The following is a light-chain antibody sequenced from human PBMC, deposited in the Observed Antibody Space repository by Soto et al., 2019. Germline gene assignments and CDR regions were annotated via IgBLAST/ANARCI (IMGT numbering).Light chain of an antibody. Sequence: EIVMTQSPATLSVSPGERATLSCRASQSVSSNLAWYQQKPGQAPRLLIYGASTRATGIPARFSGSGSGTESTLTISSLQSEDFAVYYCPQYNTWPYTFGQGTKLEIQ. CDR2: GAS. J-gene: IGKJ2*01. CDR3: PQYNTWPYT. CDR1: QSVSSN. V-gene: IGKV3-15*01.